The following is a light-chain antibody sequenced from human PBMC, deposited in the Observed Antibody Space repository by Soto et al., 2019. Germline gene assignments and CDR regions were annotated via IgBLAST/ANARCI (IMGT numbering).Light chain of an antibody. CDR1: QNFSITV. J-gene: IGKJ5*01. CDR3: HQYGNYGIT. V-gene: IGKV3-20*01. CDR2: GAS. Sequence: IVLTQCPGTLSFSPGARATXSCRASQNFSITVLAWYQQKHGHAPRLXIYGASSRANGIPDSFSGSGSGTDFTLTISRLEPEDFAVYYGHQYGNYGITFSQGTRLEIK.